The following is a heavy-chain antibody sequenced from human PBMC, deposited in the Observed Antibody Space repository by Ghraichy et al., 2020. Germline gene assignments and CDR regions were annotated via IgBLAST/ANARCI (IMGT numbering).Heavy chain of an antibody. J-gene: IGHJ5*02. CDR1: GFSFSTYG. Sequence: GESLNISCAASGFSFSTYGMSWVRQAPGKGLEWVSVISGSGHVTKYADSVKGRFTISRDNSKNTLYLQMHSLRAEDTAVYYCAKDVLIRGDSHPYNYYDPWGQGTLVTVSS. V-gene: IGHV3-23*01. CDR3: AKDVLIRGDSHPYNYYDP. CDR2: ISGSGHVT. D-gene: IGHD3-10*01.